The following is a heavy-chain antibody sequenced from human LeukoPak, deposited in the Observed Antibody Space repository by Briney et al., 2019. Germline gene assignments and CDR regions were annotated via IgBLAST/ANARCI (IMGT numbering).Heavy chain of an antibody. D-gene: IGHD3-9*01. V-gene: IGHV3-23*01. J-gene: IGHJ4*02. CDR3: AKSMKYDILTGYYGRVV. Sequence: GGSLILSCAASGFTFSSYAMSWVRQAPGKGLEWVSAISGSGGSTYYADSVKGRFTISRDNSKNTLYLQMNSLRAEDTAVYYCAKSMKYDILTGYYGRVVWGQGTLVTVSS. CDR1: GFTFSSYA. CDR2: ISGSGGST.